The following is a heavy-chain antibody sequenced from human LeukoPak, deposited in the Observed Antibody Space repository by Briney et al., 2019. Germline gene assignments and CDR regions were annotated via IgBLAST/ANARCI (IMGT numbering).Heavy chain of an antibody. D-gene: IGHD1-26*01. J-gene: IGHJ4*01. CDR2: INGDGNTI. Sequence: GGSLRLSCAASGFTFSSYWMHRVRQAPGKGLVWVSRINGDGNTINYADSVRGRFTISRDNAKNTLYLQMNSLRAEDTAVYYCARGKSGSYGLEDYLGHGTLVTVSS. V-gene: IGHV3-74*01. CDR1: GFTFSSYW. CDR3: ARGKSGSYGLEDY.